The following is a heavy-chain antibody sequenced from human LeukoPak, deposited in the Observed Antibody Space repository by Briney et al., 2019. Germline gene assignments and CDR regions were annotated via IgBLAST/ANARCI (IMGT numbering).Heavy chain of an antibody. V-gene: IGHV1-2*02. CDR3: ARDRGYYGSGEKIYYYYYMDV. D-gene: IGHD3-10*01. CDR2: INPNSGGT. J-gene: IGHJ6*03. CDR1: GYTFTGYY. Sequence: GASVKVSCKASGYTFTGYYMHWVRQAPGQGLEWMGWINPNSGGTNYAQKFQGRVTMTRDTSISTAYMELSRLRSDDTPVYYCARDRGYYGSGEKIYYYYYMDVWGKGTTVSVSS.